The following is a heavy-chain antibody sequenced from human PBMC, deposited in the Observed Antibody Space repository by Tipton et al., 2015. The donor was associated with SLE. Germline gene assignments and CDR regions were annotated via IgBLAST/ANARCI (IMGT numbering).Heavy chain of an antibody. D-gene: IGHD5-12*01. CDR3: ARAPVRYSGHDADY. V-gene: IGHV3-21*01. CDR1: GFTFSSYS. J-gene: IGHJ4*02. Sequence: SLRLSCAASGFTFSSYSMNWVRRAPGKGLEWVSSISSSSGYIYYADSVNGRFTISRDNAKNSLYLQMNSLRAEDTAVYYCARAPVRYSGHDADYWGQGTLVTVSS. CDR2: ISSSSGYI.